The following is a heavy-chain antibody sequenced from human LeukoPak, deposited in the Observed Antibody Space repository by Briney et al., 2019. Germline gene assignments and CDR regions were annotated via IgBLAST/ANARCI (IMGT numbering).Heavy chain of an antibody. V-gene: IGHV1-24*01. CDR1: GYTLTELS. CDR3: ATAPIVGATPRDDAFDI. J-gene: IGHJ3*02. Sequence: ASVKVSCKVSGYTLTELSMHRVRQAPGKGLEWMGGFDPEDGETIYAQKFQGRVTMTEDTSTDTAYMELSSLRSEDTAVYYCATAPIVGATPRDDAFDIWGQGTMVTVSS. D-gene: IGHD1-26*01. CDR2: FDPEDGET.